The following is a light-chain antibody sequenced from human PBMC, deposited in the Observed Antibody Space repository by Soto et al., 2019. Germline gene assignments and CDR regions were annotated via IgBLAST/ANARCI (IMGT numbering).Light chain of an antibody. CDR1: SSDVGYYNY. V-gene: IGLV2-14*01. J-gene: IGLJ3*02. CDR3: SSYTTSSTWV. Sequence: QSALTQPASVSGSPGQSITISCTGTSSDVGYYNYVSWYQHHPGKAPKLMIYEVSNRPSGVSNLFSGSKSGNTASLTVSGLQAEDEADYYCSSYTTSSTWVFGGGTKVTVL. CDR2: EVS.